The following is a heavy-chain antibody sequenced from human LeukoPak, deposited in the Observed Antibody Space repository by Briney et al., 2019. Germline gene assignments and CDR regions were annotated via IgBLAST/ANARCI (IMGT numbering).Heavy chain of an antibody. V-gene: IGHV1-2*02. D-gene: IGHD5-18*01. CDR3: AIDTAMVTAFDI. CDR2: INPNSGGT. J-gene: IGHJ3*02. CDR1: GYTFTGYY. Sequence: GASVKVSCKASGYTFTGYYMHWVRQAPGQGLEWMGWINPNSGGTIYAQKFQGRVTITADESTSTAYMELSSLRSEDTAVYYCAIDTAMVTAFDIWGQGTMVTVSS.